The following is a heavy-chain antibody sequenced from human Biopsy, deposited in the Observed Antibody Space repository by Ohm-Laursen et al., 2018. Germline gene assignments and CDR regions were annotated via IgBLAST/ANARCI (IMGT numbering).Heavy chain of an antibody. Sequence: ASVKVSCKASGYTYPDYYVHWVRQAPGQGLEWMGWIKPNNGDTDYSQRFQGRVTLAWDRSTSTGYMEVSSLRSGDTALYYCATRGGNDFWSGHYSEIYYYYTLDVWGQGTTVTVSS. CDR2: IKPNNGDT. V-gene: IGHV1-2*02. CDR1: GYTYPDYY. D-gene: IGHD3-3*01. J-gene: IGHJ6*02. CDR3: ATRGGNDFWSGHYSEIYYYYTLDV.